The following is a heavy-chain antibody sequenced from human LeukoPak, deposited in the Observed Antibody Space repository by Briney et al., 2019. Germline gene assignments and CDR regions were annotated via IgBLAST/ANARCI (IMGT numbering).Heavy chain of an antibody. CDR2: IYYSGGT. V-gene: IGHV4-39*01. CDR1: GGSISSSSYY. D-gene: IGHD4-23*01. Sequence: SETLSLTCTVSGGSISSSSYYWGWIRQPPGKGLEWIGSIYYSGGTYYNPSLKSRVTISVDTSKNQFSLKLSPVTAADTAVYYCASRTLELPFDYWGQGTLVTVSS. CDR3: ASRTLELPFDY. J-gene: IGHJ4*02.